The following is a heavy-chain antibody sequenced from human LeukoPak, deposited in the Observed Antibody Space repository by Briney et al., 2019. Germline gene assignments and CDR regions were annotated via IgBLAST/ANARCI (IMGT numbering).Heavy chain of an antibody. D-gene: IGHD6-19*01. Sequence: GGSLRLSCAASGFTFSSYAMHWVRQAPGKGLEWVAVISYDGSNKYYADSVKGRFTISRDNSKNTLYLQMNSLRAEDTAVYYCATGLGIAVSGTLVGWFDPWGQGTLVTVSS. V-gene: IGHV3-30*04. CDR2: ISYDGSNK. J-gene: IGHJ5*02. CDR3: ATGLGIAVSGTLVGWFDP. CDR1: GFTFSSYA.